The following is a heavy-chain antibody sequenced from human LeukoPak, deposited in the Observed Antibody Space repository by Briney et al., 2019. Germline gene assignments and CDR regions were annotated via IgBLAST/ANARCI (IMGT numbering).Heavy chain of an antibody. D-gene: IGHD6-6*01. J-gene: IGHJ6*03. CDR1: GFTFSDYY. CDR2: ISSSGSTI. V-gene: IGHV3-11*01. CDR3: ARVAYSSSLRISSYYYYMDV. Sequence: GGSLRLSCAASGFTFSDYYMSWIRQAPGKGLEWVSYISSSGSTIYYADSVKGRFTISRDNAKNSLYLQMNSLRAEDTAVYYCARVAYSSSLRISSYYYYMDVWGKGTTVTVSS.